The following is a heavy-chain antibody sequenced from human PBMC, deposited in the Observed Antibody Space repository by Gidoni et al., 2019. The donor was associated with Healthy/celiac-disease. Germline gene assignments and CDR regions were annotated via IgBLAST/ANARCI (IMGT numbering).Heavy chain of an antibody. V-gene: IGHV3-49*05. D-gene: IGHD2-15*01. CDR2: IRSKAYGGAT. CDR1: GFTFGVYA. J-gene: IGHJ4*02. CDR3: TSTRGVVAAILFDY. Sequence: EVQLVESGGGLVKPGRSLRLSCTASGFTFGVYAMSWFRQAPGKGLEWVGFIRSKAYGGATEYAASVKGRFTISRDDSKSIAYLQMNSLKTEDTAVYYCTSTRGVVAAILFDYWGQGTLVTVSS.